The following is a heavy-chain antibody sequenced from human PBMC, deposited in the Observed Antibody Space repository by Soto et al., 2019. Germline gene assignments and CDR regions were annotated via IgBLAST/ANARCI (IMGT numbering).Heavy chain of an antibody. Sequence: PSETLSLTCTVSGGSISSGGYYWSWIRQHPGKGLEWIGYIYYSGSTYYNPSLKSRVTISVDTSKNQFSLKLSSVTAADTAVYYCARDRVQHGTHNYFDYWGQGTLVTVSS. J-gene: IGHJ4*02. CDR2: IYYSGST. CDR1: GGSISSGGYY. CDR3: ARDRVQHGTHNYFDY. V-gene: IGHV4-31*03. D-gene: IGHD6-13*01.